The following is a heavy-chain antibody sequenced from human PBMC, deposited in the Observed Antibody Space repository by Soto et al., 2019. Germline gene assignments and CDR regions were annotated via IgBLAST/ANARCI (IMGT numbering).Heavy chain of an antibody. J-gene: IGHJ5*02. Sequence: GGSLRLSCAASGFTFSSYSMNWVRQAPGKGLEWVSSISSSSSYIYYADSVKGRFTISRDNAKNSLYLQMNSLRAEDTAVYYSASGKNGDYGGGDNWFDPRGQGTMVTVSS. D-gene: IGHD4-17*01. CDR1: GFTFSSYS. CDR3: ASGKNGDYGGGDNWFDP. CDR2: ISSSSSYI. V-gene: IGHV3-21*01.